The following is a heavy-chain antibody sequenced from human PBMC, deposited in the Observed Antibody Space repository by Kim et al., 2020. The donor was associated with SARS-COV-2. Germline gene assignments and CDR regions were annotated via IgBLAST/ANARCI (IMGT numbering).Heavy chain of an antibody. D-gene: IGHD4-17*01. J-gene: IGHJ3*02. CDR1: GGSISYYY. V-gene: IGHV4-59*13. CDR3: ARGTTSPGKAFDI. CDR2: IYYSGST. Sequence: SETLSLTCTVSGGSISYYYWSWIRQPPGKGLEWIGYIYYSGSTYYNPSLKSRVTISVDTSKNQFSLKLSSVTAADTAVYYCARGTTSPGKAFDIWGQGTRVTVSS.